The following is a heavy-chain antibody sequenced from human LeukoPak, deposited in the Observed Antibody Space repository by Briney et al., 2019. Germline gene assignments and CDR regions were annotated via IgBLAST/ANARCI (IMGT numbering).Heavy chain of an antibody. V-gene: IGHV4-61*05. J-gene: IGHJ4*02. CDR3: AGGSQWLSFDY. Sequence: SETLSLTCTVSGGSISSSSYYWGWIRQPPGKGLEWIGYIYYSGSTNYNPSLKSRVTISVDTSKNQFSLKLSSVTAADTAVYYCAGGSQWLSFDYWGQGTLVTVSS. CDR1: GGSISSSSYY. CDR2: IYYSGST. D-gene: IGHD6-19*01.